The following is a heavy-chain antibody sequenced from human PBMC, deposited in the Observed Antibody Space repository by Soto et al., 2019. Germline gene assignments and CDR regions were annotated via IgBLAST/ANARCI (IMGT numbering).Heavy chain of an antibody. CDR1: GFTFGDYA. CDR3: ARGPYSSGWYVTFDI. V-gene: IGHV3-49*03. D-gene: IGHD6-19*01. Sequence: PGGSLRLSCTASGFTFGDYAMSWFRQAPGKGLEWVGFIRSKAYGGTTEYAASVKGRFTLSRDNSKNTLFLQMNSLRAEDTAVYYCARGPYSSGWYVTFDIWGQGTMVTVSS. J-gene: IGHJ3*02. CDR2: IRSKAYGGTT.